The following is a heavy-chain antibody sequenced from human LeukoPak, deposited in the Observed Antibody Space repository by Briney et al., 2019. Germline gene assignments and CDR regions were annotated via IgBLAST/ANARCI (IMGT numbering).Heavy chain of an antibody. Sequence: GGSLRLSCAASGFTFSSYGMHWVRQAPGKGLEWVAVISYDGSNKYYADSVKGRFTISRDNSKNTLYLQMNSLRAEDTAVYYCARDYYGSGSYPRVGYWGQGTLVTVSS. CDR1: GFTFSSYG. CDR2: ISYDGSNK. V-gene: IGHV3-30*03. CDR3: ARDYYGSGSYPRVGY. D-gene: IGHD3-10*01. J-gene: IGHJ4*02.